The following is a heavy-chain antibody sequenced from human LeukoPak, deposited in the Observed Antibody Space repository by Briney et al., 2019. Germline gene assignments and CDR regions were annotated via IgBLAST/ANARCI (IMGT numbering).Heavy chain of an antibody. CDR3: ASNEYSSSARDYYYMDV. CDR1: GGSISSGSHY. D-gene: IGHD6-6*01. Sequence: SQTLSLTCTVSGGSISSGSHYWSWIRQPAGKGLEWIGRIYTSGSTNYNPSLKSRVTMSVDTSKNQFSLKLSSVTAADTAVYYCASNEYSSSARDYYYMDVWGKGTTVTVSS. CDR2: IYTSGST. J-gene: IGHJ6*03. V-gene: IGHV4-61*02.